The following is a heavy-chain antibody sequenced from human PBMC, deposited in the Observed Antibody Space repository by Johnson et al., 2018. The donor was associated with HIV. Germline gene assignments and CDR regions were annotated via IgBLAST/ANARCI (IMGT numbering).Heavy chain of an antibody. CDR2: ISYDGSNK. J-gene: IGHJ3*02. CDR3: TRRVVGATADDAFDI. Sequence: QVQLVESGGGVVQPGESLRLSCVASGFSFSSYAMHWVRQAPGKGLEWVAVISYDGSNKYYADSVKGRFTISRDNSKNTLYLQMNSLKTEDTAVYYCTRRVVGATADDAFDIWGQGTMVTVSS. V-gene: IGHV3-30-3*01. D-gene: IGHD1-26*01. CDR1: GFSFSSYA.